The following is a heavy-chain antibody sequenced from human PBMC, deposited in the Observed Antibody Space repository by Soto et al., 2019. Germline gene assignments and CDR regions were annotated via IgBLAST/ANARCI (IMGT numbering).Heavy chain of an antibody. CDR1: GFTFSSYG. V-gene: IGHV3-33*01. D-gene: IGHD1-26*01. CDR2: IWYDGSNK. J-gene: IGHJ6*03. Sequence: QVQLVESGGGVVQPGRSLRLSCAASGFTFSSYGMHWVRQAPGKGLERVEVIWYDGSNKYYADSVTGRFTISSDNSKNTLYHQMNSLRAEDTAVYYCARIQETSGYYYYYMYVWGKGTTVTVSS. CDR3: ARIQETSGYYYYYMYV.